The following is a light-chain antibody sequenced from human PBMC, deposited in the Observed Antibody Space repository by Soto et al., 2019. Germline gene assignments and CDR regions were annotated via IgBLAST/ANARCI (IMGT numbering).Light chain of an antibody. Sequence: CRASQRISSWLAWYQQKPGKAPKLLIYDASNLESGVPSRFSGSGYGTEIALGMRSLHSYDFAIYNCEQYNCYAPTFAQGTKVDIK. CDR1: QRISSW. CDR3: EQYNCYAPT. J-gene: IGKJ1*01. V-gene: IGKV1-5*01. CDR2: DAS.